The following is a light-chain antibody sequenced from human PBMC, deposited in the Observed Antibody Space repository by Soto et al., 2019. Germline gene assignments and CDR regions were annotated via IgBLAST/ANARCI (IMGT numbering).Light chain of an antibody. J-gene: IGLJ3*02. CDR1: SSKIGSNT. Sequence: QSVLTPPPSASGTPGQRVTISCSGSSSKIGSNTVNWYQQLPGTAPKLLIYSNNQRPSGVPDRFSGSKSGTSASLAISGLQSEDEADYYCAAWDDSLNGWVFGGGTKLTVL. V-gene: IGLV1-44*01. CDR3: AAWDDSLNGWV. CDR2: SNN.